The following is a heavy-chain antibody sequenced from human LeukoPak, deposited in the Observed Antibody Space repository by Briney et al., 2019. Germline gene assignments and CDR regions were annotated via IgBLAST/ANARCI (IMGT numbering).Heavy chain of an antibody. J-gene: IGHJ6*03. CDR3: ARVRDYYYMDV. V-gene: IGHV4-59*01. Sequence: PSETLSLTCSVSGGSTSRYYWSWIRQPPGKGLEWIGYIYYSGSTNYNPSLKSRVTISVDTSMNQLSLKLSSVTAADTAVYYCARVRDYYYMDVWGKGTTVTVSS. CDR1: GGSTSRYY. CDR2: IYYSGST.